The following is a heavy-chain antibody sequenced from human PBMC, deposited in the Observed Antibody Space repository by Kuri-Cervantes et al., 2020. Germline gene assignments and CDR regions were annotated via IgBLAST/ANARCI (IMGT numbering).Heavy chain of an antibody. CDR1: GFTFSDAW. D-gene: IGHD3-16*01. J-gene: IGHJ4*02. V-gene: IGHV3-30-3*01. CDR2: ISYDGSNK. Sequence: GGSLRLSCAASGFTFSDAWMSWVRQAPGKGLEWVAVISYDGSNKYYADSVKGRFTISRDNSKNTLYLQMNSLRAEDTAVYYCARDGAYPPNTYYFDYWGQGTLVTVSS. CDR3: ARDGAYPPNTYYFDY.